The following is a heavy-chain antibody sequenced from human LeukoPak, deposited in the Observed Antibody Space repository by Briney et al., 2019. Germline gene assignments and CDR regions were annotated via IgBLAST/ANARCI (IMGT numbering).Heavy chain of an antibody. CDR3: GRGKASGGYSEYGLEALEM. Sequence: GGALRLSCEASGFTFTNHWMTWVRQTPGKGLEWVANIIQDGSEKNYVDSVKGRFTISRDNAKNSLYLKMNSLRAEDSAVYYCGRGKASGGYSEYGLEALEMWGQGTMVTVSS. CDR2: IIQDGSEK. V-gene: IGHV3-7*02. J-gene: IGHJ3*02. CDR1: GFTFTNHW. D-gene: IGHD1-26*01.